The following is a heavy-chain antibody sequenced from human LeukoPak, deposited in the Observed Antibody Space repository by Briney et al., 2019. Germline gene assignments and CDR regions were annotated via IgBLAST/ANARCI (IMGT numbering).Heavy chain of an antibody. CDR3: AHSYFGWGIASNGQPRLYYFDS. V-gene: IGHV2-5*02. D-gene: IGHD3-10*01. CDR2: IFWDDDK. CDR1: GFSLTTSGVG. Sequence: SGPTLVKPTQTLTLTCTFSGFSLTTSGVGVGWIRQPPGKALEWLALIFWDDDKRYSPSLKSRLSITKDTARNQVVLPMTNMDPVDTATYYCAHSYFGWGIASNGQPRLYYFDSWGQGTLATVSS. J-gene: IGHJ4*02.